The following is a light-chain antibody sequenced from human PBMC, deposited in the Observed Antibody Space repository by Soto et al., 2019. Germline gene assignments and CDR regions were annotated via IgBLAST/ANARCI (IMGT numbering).Light chain of an antibody. CDR3: SSYAASNNFYFV. V-gene: IGLV2-8*01. CDR2: EVT. Sequence: QSALTQHPSASGSPGQSVTISCTGTSSDVGGYNYVSWYQQYPGRAPKLMIYEVTNRPSGVPDRFSGSKSGNTASLTVSGLQAEDEADYYCSSYAASNNFYFVFGGGTKLTVL. CDR1: SSDVGGYNY. J-gene: IGLJ3*02.